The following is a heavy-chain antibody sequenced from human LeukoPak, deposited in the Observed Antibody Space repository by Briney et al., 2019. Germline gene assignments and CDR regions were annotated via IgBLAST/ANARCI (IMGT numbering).Heavy chain of an antibody. V-gene: IGHV3-7*01. D-gene: IGHD3-3*01. Sequence: PGGSLRLSCAASGFTFSSYSMNWVRQAPGKGLEWVANIKQDGSEKYYVDSVKGRFTISRDNAKNSLYLQMNSLRAEDTAVYYCAREMAGDFWSGYYSPYYYYGMDVWGQGTTVTVSS. CDR2: IKQDGSEK. J-gene: IGHJ6*02. CDR1: GFTFSSYS. CDR3: AREMAGDFWSGYYSPYYYYGMDV.